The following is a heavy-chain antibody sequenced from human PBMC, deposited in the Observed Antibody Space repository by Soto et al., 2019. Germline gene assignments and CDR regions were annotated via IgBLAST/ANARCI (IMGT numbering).Heavy chain of an antibody. Sequence: GALRLSGAASVFTFSSYAMSWVRQAPGKGLEWVSAISGSDGSTYYADSVKGRFTISRDNSKNTLYLQMNSLRAEDTAVYYCVLVGVVVAHIDYWGQGTLVTVSS. V-gene: IGHV3-23*01. CDR3: VLVGVVVAHIDY. J-gene: IGHJ4*02. D-gene: IGHD2-15*01. CDR2: ISGSDGST. CDR1: VFTFSSYA.